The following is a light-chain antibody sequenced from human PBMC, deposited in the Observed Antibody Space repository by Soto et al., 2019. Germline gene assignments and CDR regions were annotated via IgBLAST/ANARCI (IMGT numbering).Light chain of an antibody. CDR2: DAS. J-gene: IGKJ5*01. CDR3: QQRSNWPLT. Sequence: EIVLTQSPATLSLSPGERATLSCRASQTVSNFLGWYQQKPGQAPRLLIYDASSRATGNPARFSGSESGTDFTLTISSLEPEDFAIYYCQQRSNWPLTFGQGTRLEIK. V-gene: IGKV3-11*01. CDR1: QTVSNF.